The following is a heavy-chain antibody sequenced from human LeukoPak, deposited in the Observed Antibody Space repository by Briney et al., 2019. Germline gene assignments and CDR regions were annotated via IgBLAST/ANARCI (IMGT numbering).Heavy chain of an antibody. J-gene: IGHJ5*02. CDR2: ISGSGGST. CDR1: GFTFSSYA. Sequence: PAGGSLRLSCAASGFTFSSYAMRWVRQAPGKGREWVSAISGSGGSTYYADSVKGRFTISRDNSKNSLYLQMNSLRAEDTAVYYCAKPMSPVYYDSSGYPSPFDPWGQGTLVTVSS. D-gene: IGHD3-22*01. CDR3: AKPMSPVYYDSSGYPSPFDP. V-gene: IGHV3-23*01.